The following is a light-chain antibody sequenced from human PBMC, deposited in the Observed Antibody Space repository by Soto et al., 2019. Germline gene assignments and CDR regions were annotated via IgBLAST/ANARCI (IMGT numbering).Light chain of an antibody. CDR2: DAS. CDR1: QSVSSSY. Sequence: ESVLTQSPGTLSLSPGERATLSCRASQSVSSSYLAWYQQKPGQAPRLLIYDASNRATGIPARFSGSGSGTDFTLTISSLEPEDFAVYYCQQRSNWPPGPFGQGTKVDIK. CDR3: QQRSNWPPGP. V-gene: IGKV3D-20*02. J-gene: IGKJ1*01.